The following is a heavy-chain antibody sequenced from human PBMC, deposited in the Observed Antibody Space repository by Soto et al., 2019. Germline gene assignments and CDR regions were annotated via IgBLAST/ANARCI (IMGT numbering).Heavy chain of an antibody. V-gene: IGHV1-69*12. CDR2: IIPIFGTA. Sequence: QVQLVQSGAEVKKPGSSVKVSCKASGGTFSSYAISWVRQAPGQGLEWMGGIIPIFGTANYAQKFQGRVTITADESTSTAYMELSSLRSEDTAVYYFARTRGYCSGGSCSLGDYYYGMDVWGQGTTVTVSS. CDR1: GGTFSSYA. D-gene: IGHD2-15*01. CDR3: ARTRGYCSGGSCSLGDYYYGMDV. J-gene: IGHJ6*02.